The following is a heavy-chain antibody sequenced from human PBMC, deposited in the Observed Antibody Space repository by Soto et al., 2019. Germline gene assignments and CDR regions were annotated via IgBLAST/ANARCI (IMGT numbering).Heavy chain of an antibody. V-gene: IGHV4-34*01. D-gene: IGHD3-16*01. J-gene: IGHJ6*02. CDR3: ARDVRGYYYGMDV. Sequence: SETLSLTCAVYGGSFSGYYWSWIRQPPGKGLEWIGDINYSGSTNYNPSLKSRVTISVDTSKNQFSLMLSSVTAADTAVYYCARDVRGYYYGMDVWGQGTTLTVS. CDR2: INYSGST. CDR1: GGSFSGYY.